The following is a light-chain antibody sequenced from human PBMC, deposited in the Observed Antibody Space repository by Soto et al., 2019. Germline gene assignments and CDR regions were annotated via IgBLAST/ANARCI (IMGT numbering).Light chain of an antibody. Sequence: SGLAQPASVSGSPGQSITISCTGTGSDVGGYDYVSWYQHHPGKAPKVMIYEVTNRPSGVSNRFSGSTSGNTASLTISGLLAEDEADYYCSSYTSSSTYVFGTGTKVTVL. CDR2: EVT. V-gene: IGLV2-14*01. CDR3: SSYTSSSTYV. CDR1: GSDVGGYDY. J-gene: IGLJ1*01.